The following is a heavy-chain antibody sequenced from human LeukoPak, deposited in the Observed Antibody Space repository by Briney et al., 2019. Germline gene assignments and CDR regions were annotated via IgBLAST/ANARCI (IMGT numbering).Heavy chain of an antibody. V-gene: IGHV3-23*01. Sequence: QTGGSLRLSCAASRFTFSSYAMSWVRQAPGKGLEWVSTISGSGYNTYSADSVKGRFTISRDNSKNTLFLQVSSLRADDTAVYYCAKDLSSGWYGPFDSWGQGSLVIVSS. J-gene: IGHJ4*02. CDR3: AKDLSSGWYGPFDS. D-gene: IGHD6-19*01. CDR2: ISGSGYNT. CDR1: RFTFSSYA.